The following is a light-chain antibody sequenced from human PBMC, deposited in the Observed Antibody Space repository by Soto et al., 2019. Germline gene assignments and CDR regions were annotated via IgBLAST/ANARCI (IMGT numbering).Light chain of an antibody. CDR3: QQLNSYPLT. J-gene: IGKJ4*01. V-gene: IGKV1-9*01. Sequence: SQLTQSPPSLSASVGDRVTITCRASQGISSYLAWYQQKPGKAPKPLIYAASTLQSGVPSRFSGSGSGTDFTLTISSLQPEDFATYYCQQLNSYPLTFGGGTKVDIK. CDR2: AAS. CDR1: QGISSY.